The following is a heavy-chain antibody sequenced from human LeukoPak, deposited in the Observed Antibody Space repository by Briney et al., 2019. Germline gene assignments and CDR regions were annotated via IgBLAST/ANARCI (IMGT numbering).Heavy chain of an antibody. CDR1: GLTFRSYA. Sequence: GGSLRLSCAASGLTFRSYAMIWVRQAPGKGLEWVSYISSSGGTIYYADSVKGRFTISRDNAKNSLYLQMNSLGAEDTAVYYCARDRSGGIVSYYMDVWGKGTTVTISS. J-gene: IGHJ6*03. D-gene: IGHD2-15*01. CDR3: ARDRSGGIVSYYMDV. V-gene: IGHV3-48*03. CDR2: ISSSGGTI.